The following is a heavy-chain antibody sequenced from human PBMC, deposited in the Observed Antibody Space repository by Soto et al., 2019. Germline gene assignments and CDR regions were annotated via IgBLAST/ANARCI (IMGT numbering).Heavy chain of an antibody. Sequence: SVKVSCKASGGTFSSYAISWVRQAPGQGLEWMGGIIPIFGTANYAQKFQGRVTITADESTSTAYMELSSLRSEDTAVYYCARYCSGGSCYLNWFDPWGQGTLVTVSS. V-gene: IGHV1-69*13. CDR3: ARYCSGGSCYLNWFDP. CDR1: GGTFSSYA. D-gene: IGHD2-15*01. J-gene: IGHJ5*02. CDR2: IIPIFGTA.